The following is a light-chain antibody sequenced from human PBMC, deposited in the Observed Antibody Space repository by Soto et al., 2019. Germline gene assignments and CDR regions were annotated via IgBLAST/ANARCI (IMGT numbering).Light chain of an antibody. CDR3: SSYTDTGTHVV. J-gene: IGLJ2*01. CDR2: EVR. V-gene: IGLV2-14*01. Sequence: QSVLTQPASVSGSPGQSITISCTGTSSDVGGYNYVSWYQQHPGKAPKLMIYEVRNRPSGVSNRFSGSKSGTTASLTISGLQAEDEADYYCSSYTDTGTHVVFGGGTQLTVL. CDR1: SSDVGGYNY.